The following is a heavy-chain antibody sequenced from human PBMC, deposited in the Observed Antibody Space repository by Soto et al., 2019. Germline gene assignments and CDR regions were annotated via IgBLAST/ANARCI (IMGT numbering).Heavy chain of an antibody. J-gene: IGHJ6*03. CDR2: IYYSGST. CDR1: GGSISSSSYY. Sequence: SETLSLTCTVSGGSISSSSYYWGWIRQPPGKGLEWIGSIYYSGSTNYNPSLKSRVTISVDTSKNQFSLKLSSVTAADTAVYYCARVPGYYYYYYMDVWGKGTTVTVSS. V-gene: IGHV4-39*07. CDR3: ARVPGYYYYYYMDV.